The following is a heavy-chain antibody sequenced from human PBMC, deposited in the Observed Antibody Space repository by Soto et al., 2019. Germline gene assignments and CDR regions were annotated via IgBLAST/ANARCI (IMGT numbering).Heavy chain of an antibody. J-gene: IGHJ4*02. CDR3: ARARRDSSSWYTWDY. CDR2: INPNSGGT. CDR1: GYTFTGYY. Sequence: GASVKVSCKASGYTFTGYYMHWVRQAPGQGLEWMGWINPNSGGTNYAQKLQGRVTMTRDTSISTAYMELSRLRSDDTAVYYCARARRDSSSWYTWDYWGQGTRVTV. V-gene: IGHV1-2*02. D-gene: IGHD6-13*01.